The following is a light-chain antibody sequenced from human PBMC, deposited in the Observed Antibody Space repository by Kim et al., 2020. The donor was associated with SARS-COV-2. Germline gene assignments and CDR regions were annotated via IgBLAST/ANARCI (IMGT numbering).Light chain of an antibody. V-gene: IGKV3-15*01. J-gene: IGKJ1*01. CDR2: GAS. CDR3: KQYNDWPWT. CDR1: QSISSN. Sequence: ELVMTQSPATLSVSPGERVTISCRASQSISSNLGWYQQKPGQAPRLLIYGASTRATGIPARFSGSGSGTEFTLTISSLQSEDFAVYCCKQYNDWPWTFGQGTKLEI.